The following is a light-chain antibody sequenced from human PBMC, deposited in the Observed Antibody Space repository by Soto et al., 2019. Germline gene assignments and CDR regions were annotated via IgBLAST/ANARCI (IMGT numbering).Light chain of an antibody. V-gene: IGKV3-20*01. J-gene: IGKJ5*01. CDR2: GAS. Sequence: EIVLTQSPGTLSLSPGERATLSCRASQSVSSSYLAWYQQKPGQAPRLLIYGASSRATGIPDRFSGSGSGTEFTLTISSLRPEDFGTYYCLQHNSYPITFGQGTRLEIK. CDR1: QSVSSSY. CDR3: LQHNSYPIT.